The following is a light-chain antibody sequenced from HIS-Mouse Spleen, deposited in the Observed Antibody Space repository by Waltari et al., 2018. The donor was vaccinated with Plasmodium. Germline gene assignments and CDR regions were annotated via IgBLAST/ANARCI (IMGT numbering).Light chain of an antibody. J-gene: IGLJ2*01. Sequence: QSVLTQPPSVSGAPGQRVTISCTGSSSTIGAGYDVTWYQQLPGTAPHLLIYGNSNRPAGVPDRFSGSKSGTSASLAITGLQAEDEADYYCQSYDSSLSGSVFGGGTKLTVL. CDR2: GNS. CDR3: QSYDSSLSGSV. V-gene: IGLV1-40*01. CDR1: SSTIGAGYD.